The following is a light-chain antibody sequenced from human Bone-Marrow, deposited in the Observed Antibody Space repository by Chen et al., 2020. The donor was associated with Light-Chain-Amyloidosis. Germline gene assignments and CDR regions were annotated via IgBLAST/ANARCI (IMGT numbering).Light chain of an antibody. J-gene: IGLJ3*02. Sequence: SYVLTQPSSVSVAPGQTATIACGGNNIGSTSVHWYQQTPGPAPRLVVYDDSDRPSGIPERLACSYSGNTATLTISRVEAGDEDDYYCQVWDRSSDRPVFGGGTKLTVL. CDR1: NIGSTS. CDR2: DDS. CDR3: QVWDRSSDRPV. V-gene: IGLV3-21*02.